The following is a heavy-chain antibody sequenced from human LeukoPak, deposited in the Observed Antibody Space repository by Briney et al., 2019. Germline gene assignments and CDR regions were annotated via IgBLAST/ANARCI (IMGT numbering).Heavy chain of an antibody. Sequence: GGSLRLSCAASGFTFSNFGVHWVRQAPGKGLEWVAVISDDGVNKDYADSVKGRFTISRDNSKNTLFLHMNSLRAEDTAVYYCAKGPGYRSTWYRGPFDNWGQGTLVSVSS. V-gene: IGHV3-30*18. CDR1: GFTFSNFG. CDR2: ISDDGVNK. CDR3: AKGPGYRSTWYRGPFDN. D-gene: IGHD6-13*01. J-gene: IGHJ4*02.